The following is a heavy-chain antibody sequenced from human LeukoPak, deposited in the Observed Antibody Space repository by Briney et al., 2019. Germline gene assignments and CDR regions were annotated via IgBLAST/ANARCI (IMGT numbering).Heavy chain of an antibody. J-gene: IGHJ6*03. V-gene: IGHV1-8*02. CDR3: ARAPTRYYDFWSGYYKRRNYYYMDV. Sequence: ASVKVSCKASGYTFTGYYVHWVRQATGQGLEWMGWMNPNSGNTGYAQKFQGRVTMTRNTSISTAYMELSSLRSEDTAVYYCARAPTRYYDFWSGYYKRRNYYYMDVWGKGTTVTVSS. CDR1: GYTFTGYY. CDR2: MNPNSGNT. D-gene: IGHD3-3*01.